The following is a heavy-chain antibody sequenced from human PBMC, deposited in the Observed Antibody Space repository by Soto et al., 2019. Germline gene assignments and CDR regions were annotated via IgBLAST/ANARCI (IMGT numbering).Heavy chain of an antibody. CDR2: IIPILGIA. CDR1: GGTFSSYT. V-gene: IGHV1-69*02. Sequence: QVQLVRSGAEVKKPGSSVKVSCKASGGTFSSYTISWVRQAPGQGLEWMGRIIPILGIANYAQKFQGRVTITADKSTSTAYMELSSLRSEDTAVYYCARAVGRDNWFAPWGQGTLVTVSS. D-gene: IGHD2-15*01. J-gene: IGHJ5*02. CDR3: ARAVGRDNWFAP.